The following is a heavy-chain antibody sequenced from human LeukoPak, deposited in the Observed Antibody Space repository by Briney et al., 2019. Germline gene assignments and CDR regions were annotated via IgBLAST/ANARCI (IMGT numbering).Heavy chain of an antibody. CDR1: GYTFTTYY. CDR3: AREYEQQRSRGYYYYMDV. D-gene: IGHD6-13*01. CDR2: INSSGGST. V-gene: IGHV1-46*01. J-gene: IGHJ6*03. Sequence: GASVKVSCKASGYTFTTYYIHWVRQAPGQGLEWMGTINSSGGSTSYAQKFQGRVTMTRDTSTSTVYMELSSLRPEDTAVYYCAREYEQQRSRGYYYYMDVWGKGTTVTASS.